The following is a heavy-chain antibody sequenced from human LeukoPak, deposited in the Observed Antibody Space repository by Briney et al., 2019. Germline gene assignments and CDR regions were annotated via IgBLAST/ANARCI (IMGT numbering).Heavy chain of an antibody. D-gene: IGHD1-26*01. V-gene: IGHV4-39*01. CDR3: AKSGGYGLIDY. Sequence: SSETLSLTCTVSGASISGSGYYWGWIRQPPGKGLEWIGSIYSSGSTYYNASLQSRVTISIETSKNQISLRLNSVTAADTAMHYCAKSGGYGLIDYWGQGTLVTVSS. CDR2: IYSSGST. CDR1: GASISGSGYY. J-gene: IGHJ4*02.